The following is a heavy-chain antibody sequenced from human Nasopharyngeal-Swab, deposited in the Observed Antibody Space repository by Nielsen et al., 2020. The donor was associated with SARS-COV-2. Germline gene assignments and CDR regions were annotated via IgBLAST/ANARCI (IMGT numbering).Heavy chain of an antibody. CDR3: ARDTIGYCSSTSCYQYYYYYMDV. D-gene: IGHD2-2*01. V-gene: IGHV4-34*01. CDR2: INHSGST. J-gene: IGHJ6*03. Sequence: RQAPGKGLEWIGAINHSGSTNYNPSLKSRVTISVDTSKNQFSLKLSSVTAADTAVYYCARDTIGYCSSTSCYQYYYYYMDVWGKGTTVTVSS.